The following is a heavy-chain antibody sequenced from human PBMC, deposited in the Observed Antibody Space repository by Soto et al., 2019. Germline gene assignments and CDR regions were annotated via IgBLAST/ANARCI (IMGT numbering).Heavy chain of an antibody. D-gene: IGHD4-17*01. Sequence: QVQLVESGGGVVQPGRSLRLSCAASGFTFSSYGMHWVRQAPGKGLEWVAVISYDGSNKYYADSVKGRFTISRDNSKNALYLQMNSLRAEDTDVYYCAKGTSDYGDDGVVYWYFDLWGRGTLVTVSS. J-gene: IGHJ2*01. CDR2: ISYDGSNK. V-gene: IGHV3-30*18. CDR3: AKGTSDYGDDGVVYWYFDL. CDR1: GFTFSSYG.